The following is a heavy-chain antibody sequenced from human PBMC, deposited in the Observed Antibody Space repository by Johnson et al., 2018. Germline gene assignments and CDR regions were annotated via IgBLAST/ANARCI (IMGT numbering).Heavy chain of an antibody. J-gene: IGHJ6*03. CDR1: GYTFSTYY. CDR2: INPSGGSI. D-gene: IGHD2-2*01. V-gene: IGHV1-46*01. CDR3: ARGEVEPVAMQDSYYYHLYMDV. Sequence: QVQLVQSGAEVRKPGASVNVSCKASGYTFSTYYIHWVRQAPGQGLEWMGIINPSGGSITYAQKFQGRVTMTTDTSTSTAYMEVSRRRSGDTAVYYCARGEVEPVAMQDSYYYHLYMDVWGKGTPVTVSS.